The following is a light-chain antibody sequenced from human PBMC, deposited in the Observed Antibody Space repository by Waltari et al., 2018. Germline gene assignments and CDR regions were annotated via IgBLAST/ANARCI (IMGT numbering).Light chain of an antibody. CDR2: DVY. J-gene: IGKJ2*01. CDR3: QQYNTWPGT. V-gene: IGKV3-15*01. CDR1: QLVRSS. Sequence: EIVMTQSPVALSVSPGERATLSCRPSQLVRSSLAWYQQRPGQTPRLVTYDVYTRANGIPARFSGSLSGTEFTLTISSLQSEDFAVFYCQQYNTWPGTFGQVTKLEIK.